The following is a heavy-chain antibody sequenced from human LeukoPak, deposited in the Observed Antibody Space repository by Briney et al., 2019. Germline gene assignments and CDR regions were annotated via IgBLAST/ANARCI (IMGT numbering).Heavy chain of an antibody. V-gene: IGHV3-23*01. CDR2: SGSGGGP. Sequence: GGSLRLSCTASGFTFSNYAMGWVRQAPGKGLAWVSVSGSGGGPFYADSVKGRFTISRDNSKNTLYLQMNSLRVEDTAVYYCAKDKLVRVDYFDYWGQGTLVTVSS. D-gene: IGHD3-10*01. J-gene: IGHJ4*02. CDR3: AKDKLVRVDYFDY. CDR1: GFTFSNYA.